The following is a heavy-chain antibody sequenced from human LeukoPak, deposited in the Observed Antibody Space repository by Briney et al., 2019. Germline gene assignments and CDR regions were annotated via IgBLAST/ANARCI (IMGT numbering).Heavy chain of an antibody. V-gene: IGHV1-69*06. D-gene: IGHD5-18*01. Sequence: PGGSLRLSCAASGFTFSSYAISWVRQAPGQGLEWMGGIIPIFGTANYAQKFQGRVTITADKSTSTAYMELSSLRSEDTAVYYCARAGLIRGYSLDYYMDVWGKGTTVTVSS. CDR2: IIPIFGTA. J-gene: IGHJ6*03. CDR3: ARAGLIRGYSLDYYMDV. CDR1: GFTFSSYA.